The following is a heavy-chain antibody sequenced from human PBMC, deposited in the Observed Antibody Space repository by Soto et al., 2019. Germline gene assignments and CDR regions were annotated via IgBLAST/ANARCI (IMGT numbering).Heavy chain of an antibody. CDR3: ARGFFTVTTYLFDY. Sequence: ASVKVSCKASGYTFTSHDINWVRQATGQGLEWMGWMNPNSGNTGYAQKFQGRVTMTRNTSISTAYMELSSLRSEDTAVYYCARGFFTVTTYLFDYWGQGTLVTVYS. CDR1: GYTFTSHD. CDR2: MNPNSGNT. J-gene: IGHJ4*02. V-gene: IGHV1-8*01. D-gene: IGHD4-17*01.